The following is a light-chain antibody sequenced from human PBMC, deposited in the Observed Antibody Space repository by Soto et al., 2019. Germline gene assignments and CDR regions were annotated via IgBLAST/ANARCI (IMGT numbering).Light chain of an antibody. V-gene: IGLV2-8*01. Sequence: QSVLTQPASVSGSPGQSVTISCTGTSSDVGGYNFVSWYQHHPGKAPQLMIYEVTKRPSGVPDRFSGSKSGNTASLTVSGLQAEDEADYYCSSYADTNNYVFGTGTKLTVL. CDR3: SSYADTNNYV. J-gene: IGLJ1*01. CDR2: EVT. CDR1: SSDVGGYNF.